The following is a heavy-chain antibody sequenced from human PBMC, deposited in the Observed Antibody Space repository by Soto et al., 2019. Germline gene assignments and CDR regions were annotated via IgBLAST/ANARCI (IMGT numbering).Heavy chain of an antibody. CDR2: ISGSGGST. D-gene: IGHD6-13*01. V-gene: IGHV3-23*01. Sequence: PGGSLRLSCAASGFTFSSYAMSWVRQAPGKGLEWVSVISGSGGSTYYADSVKGRFTISRDNSKNTLYLQMNSLRAEDTAVYYCAKEGGYSSSWYQTYFDYWGQGTLVTVSS. J-gene: IGHJ4*02. CDR3: AKEGGYSSSWYQTYFDY. CDR1: GFTFSSYA.